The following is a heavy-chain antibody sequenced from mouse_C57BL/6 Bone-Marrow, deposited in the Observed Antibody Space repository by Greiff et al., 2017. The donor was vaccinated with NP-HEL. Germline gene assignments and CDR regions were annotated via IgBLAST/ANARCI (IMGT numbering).Heavy chain of an antibody. Sequence: EVQGVESGGDLVKPGGSLKLSCAASGFTFSSYGMSWVRQTPDKRLEWVATISSGGSYTYYPDSVKGRFTISRDNAKHTLYLQMSSLKSEDTAMYYCARHEDYYGSSYSYFDYWGQGTTLTVSS. J-gene: IGHJ2*01. CDR3: ARHEDYYGSSYSYFDY. D-gene: IGHD1-1*01. CDR1: GFTFSSYG. CDR2: ISSGGSYT. V-gene: IGHV5-6*01.